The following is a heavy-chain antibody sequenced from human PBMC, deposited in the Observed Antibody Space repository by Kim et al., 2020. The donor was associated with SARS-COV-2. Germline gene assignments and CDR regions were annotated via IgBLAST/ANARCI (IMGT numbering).Heavy chain of an antibody. CDR3: AKDTGSWYALTDY. J-gene: IGHJ4*02. CDR2: LSFDGNNK. Sequence: GGSLRLSCAASGFTFSSYGMHWVRQAPLKGLEWVAVLSFDGNNKYYADSVKGRFTISRDNSKNTLYLQMNFLRAEDSAVYYCAKDTGSWYALTDYWGQGTLVTVSS. V-gene: IGHV3-30*18. D-gene: IGHD6-13*01. CDR1: GFTFSSYG.